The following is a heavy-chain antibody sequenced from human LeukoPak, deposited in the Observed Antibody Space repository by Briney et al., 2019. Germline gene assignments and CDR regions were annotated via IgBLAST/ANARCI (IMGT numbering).Heavy chain of an antibody. CDR2: IYYSGST. J-gene: IGHJ6*03. CDR3: ARQEGGYYGSGSYYPDYYYYMDV. CDR1: GGSISSSSYY. Sequence: SETLSLTCTVSGGSISSSSYYWGWIRQPPGKGLVWIGSIYYSGSTYYHPSLKRRVTISVDTSKNQFSLKLSSVTAADTAVYYCARQEGGYYGSGSYYPDYYYYMDVWGKGTTVTVSS. V-gene: IGHV4-39*01. D-gene: IGHD3-10*01.